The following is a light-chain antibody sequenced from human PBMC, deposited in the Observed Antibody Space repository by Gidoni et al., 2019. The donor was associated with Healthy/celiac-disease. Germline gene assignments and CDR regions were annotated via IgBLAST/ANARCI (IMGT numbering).Light chain of an antibody. Sequence: DIQMTQSPSTLSASVGDRVTITCRAGQNISSWLAWYQQKPGKAPKLLIYDASSLESGVPSRFSCSGSGTEFTLTISSLQPDDFATYYCQQYNRYTFGQGTKLEIK. CDR1: QNISSW. V-gene: IGKV1-5*01. CDR2: DAS. J-gene: IGKJ2*01. CDR3: QQYNRYT.